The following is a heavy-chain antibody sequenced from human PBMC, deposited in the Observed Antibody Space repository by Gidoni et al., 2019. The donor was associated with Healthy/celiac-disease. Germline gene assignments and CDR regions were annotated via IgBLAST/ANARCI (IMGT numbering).Heavy chain of an antibody. CDR3: ARDPVILPEGSFFDY. J-gene: IGHJ4*02. V-gene: IGHV3-21*01. Sequence: EVQLVESGGGLVKPGGSLRLSCAASGFTFSSYSMNWVRQAPGKGLEWVSSISSSSSYIYYADSVKGRFTISRDNAKNSLYLQMNSLRAEDTAVYYCARDPVILPEGSFFDYWGQGTLVTVSS. D-gene: IGHD2-21*01. CDR1: GFTFSSYS. CDR2: ISSSSSYI.